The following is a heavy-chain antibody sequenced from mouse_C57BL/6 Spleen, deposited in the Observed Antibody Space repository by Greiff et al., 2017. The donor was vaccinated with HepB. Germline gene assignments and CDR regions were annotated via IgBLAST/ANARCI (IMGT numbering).Heavy chain of an antibody. J-gene: IGHJ3*01. CDR3: ASYGYDEAY. V-gene: IGHV5-4*01. CDR1: GFTFSSYA. Sequence: DVHLVESGGGLVKPGGSLKLSCAASGFTFSSYAMSWVRQTPEKRLEWVATISDGGSYTYYPDNVKGRFTISRDNAKNNLYLQMSHLKSEDTAMYDCASYGYDEAYWGQGTLVTVSA. CDR2: ISDGGSYT. D-gene: IGHD2-2*01.